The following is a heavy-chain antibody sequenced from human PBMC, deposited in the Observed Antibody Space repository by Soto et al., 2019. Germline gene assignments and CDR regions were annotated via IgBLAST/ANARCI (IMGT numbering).Heavy chain of an antibody. D-gene: IGHD5-18*01. J-gene: IGHJ4*02. V-gene: IGHV1-46*01. CDR1: GYTFTSYY. CDR2: INPSGGST. Sequence: ASVKVSCKASGYTFTSYYMHWVRQAPGQGLEWMGIINPSGGSTSYAQKFQGRVTMTRDTSTSTVYMELSSLRSEDTAVYYCARWGRDTAMGIPFVYWGQGTLVTVSS. CDR3: ARWGRDTAMGIPFVY.